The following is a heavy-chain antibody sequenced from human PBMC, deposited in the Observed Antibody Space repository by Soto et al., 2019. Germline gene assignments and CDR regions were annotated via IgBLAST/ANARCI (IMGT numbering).Heavy chain of an antibody. D-gene: IGHD3-3*01. V-gene: IGHV6-1*01. Sequence: SQTLSLTCAISRDSVSSNSAALNWIRQSPARGIKRLGRTYYRSKWYNDYTVSVKSRITINQDTSKKQYSLQLNYVTPEDTAVYYCARSPWASIFGVVVGPSAFDIWGQGTMV. CDR2: TYYRSKWYN. CDR1: RDSVSSNSAA. J-gene: IGHJ3*02. CDR3: ARSPWASIFGVVVGPSAFDI.